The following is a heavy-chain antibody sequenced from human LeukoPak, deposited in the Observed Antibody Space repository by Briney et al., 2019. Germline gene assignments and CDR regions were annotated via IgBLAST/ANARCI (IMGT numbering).Heavy chain of an antibody. CDR1: GFTFSSYA. CDR2: ISYDGSNK. D-gene: IGHD2-2*02. CDR3: ARGSEYQLLYLFNGFDP. Sequence: SGRSLRLSCAASGFTFSSYAMHWVRQAPGKGLEWVAVISYDGSNKYYADSVKGRFTISRDNSKNTLYLQMNSLRAEDTAVYYCARGSEYQLLYLFNGFDPWGQGTLVTVSS. V-gene: IGHV3-30-3*01. J-gene: IGHJ5*02.